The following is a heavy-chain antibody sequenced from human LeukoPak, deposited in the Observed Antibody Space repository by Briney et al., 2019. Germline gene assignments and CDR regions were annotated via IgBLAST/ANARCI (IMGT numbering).Heavy chain of an antibody. V-gene: IGHV4-31*03. CDR2: IYYSGST. D-gene: IGHD2-2*01. Sequence: SETQSLTCTVSGGSFSSGGYYWSWIRQHPGKGLEWIGYIYYSGSTYYNPSLKSRVTISVDTSKNQFSLKLSSVTAADTAVYYCARERYCSSTSCSNWFDPWGQGTLVTVSS. J-gene: IGHJ5*02. CDR3: ARERYCSSTSCSNWFDP. CDR1: GGSFSSGGYY.